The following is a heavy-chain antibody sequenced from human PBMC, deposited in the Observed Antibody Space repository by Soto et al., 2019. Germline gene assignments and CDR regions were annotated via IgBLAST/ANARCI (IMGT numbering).Heavy chain of an antibody. Sequence: GGSLRLSCAASGFTFSSYSMNWVRQAPGKGLEWVSYISSSSSTIYYADSVKGRFTISRDNAKNSLYLQMNSLRDEDTAVYYCAREPHGYYYDSSGYHWGQGTLVTVSS. J-gene: IGHJ4*02. CDR3: AREPHGYYYDSSGYH. CDR2: ISSSSSTI. V-gene: IGHV3-48*02. CDR1: GFTFSSYS. D-gene: IGHD3-22*01.